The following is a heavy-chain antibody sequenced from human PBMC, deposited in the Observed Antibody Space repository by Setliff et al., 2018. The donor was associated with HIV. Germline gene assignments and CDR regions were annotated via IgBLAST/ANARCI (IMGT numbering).Heavy chain of an antibody. Sequence: GESLKISCKGSGYSFISYWIGWVCQMPGKGLEWMGIIYPGDSNTKYSPSFQGQVTLSVDKSISTAYLQWSSLKASDTAMYYCATPISITSGSAFDYWGQGTLVTVSS. J-gene: IGHJ4*02. D-gene: IGHD2-2*01. CDR1: GYSFISYW. V-gene: IGHV5-51*01. CDR3: ATPISITSGSAFDY. CDR2: IYPGDSNT.